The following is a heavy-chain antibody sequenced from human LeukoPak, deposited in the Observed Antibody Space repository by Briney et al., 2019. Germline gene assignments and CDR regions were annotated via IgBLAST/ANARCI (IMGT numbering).Heavy chain of an antibody. CDR3: ARTTEGGYTYGYFYYYYMDV. CDR2: IYYSGST. V-gene: IGHV4-59*01. Sequence: SETLSLTCAVYGGSFSGDYWSWIRQPPGKGLEWIGYIYYSGSTNYNPSLKSRVTISVDTSKNQFSLKLTSVTAADTAVYYCARTTEGGYTYGYFYYYYMDVWGKGTTVTISS. J-gene: IGHJ6*03. CDR1: GGSFSGDY. D-gene: IGHD5-18*01.